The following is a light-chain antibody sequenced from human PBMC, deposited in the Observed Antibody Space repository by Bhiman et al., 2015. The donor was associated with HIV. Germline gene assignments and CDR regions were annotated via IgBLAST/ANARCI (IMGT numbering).Light chain of an antibody. Sequence: SSELTQDPTVSVALGQTVRITCQGDSLRNYYASWYQQKPGQAPVLVIFGENNRPSGIPDRFSGSTSGTTASLTISGAQPEDEADYYCQSRDSSGSHLLFGGGTKLTVL. V-gene: IGLV3-19*01. J-gene: IGLJ2*01. CDR2: GEN. CDR3: QSRDSSGSHLL. CDR1: SLRNYY.